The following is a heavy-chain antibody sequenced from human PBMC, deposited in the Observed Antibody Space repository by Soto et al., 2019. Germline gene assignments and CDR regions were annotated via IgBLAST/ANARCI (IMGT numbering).Heavy chain of an antibody. CDR2: INAGNGNT. D-gene: IGHD1-26*01. CDR1: GYTFTSYA. J-gene: IGHJ4*02. CDR3: ARDVIGSSGSSPPDH. Sequence: ASVKVSCKASGYTFTSYAMHWVRQAPGQRLEWMGWINAGNGNTKYSQKFQGRVTITRDTSASTAYIELSRLRSEDTAVYYCARDVIGSSGSSPPDHWGRGTLVTVYS. V-gene: IGHV1-3*01.